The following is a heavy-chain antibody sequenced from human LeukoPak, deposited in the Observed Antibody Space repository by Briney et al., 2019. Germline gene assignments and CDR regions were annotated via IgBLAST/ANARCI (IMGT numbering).Heavy chain of an antibody. Sequence: ASVKVSCKTSGGTFNIHAINWVRQAPGQGLEWMGVIIPIFGTANYAQKFVGRVTITADESTSTAYMEMNSLTSEDTADYYCSRERAAAGGGDYWGQGTLVTVSS. CDR3: SRERAAAGGGDY. CDR1: GGTFNIHA. V-gene: IGHV1-69*13. D-gene: IGHD6-13*01. J-gene: IGHJ4*02. CDR2: IIPIFGTA.